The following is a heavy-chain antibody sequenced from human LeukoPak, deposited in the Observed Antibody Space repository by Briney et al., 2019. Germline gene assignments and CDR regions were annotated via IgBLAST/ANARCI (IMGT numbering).Heavy chain of an antibody. CDR1: GFTFSSYE. V-gene: IGHV3-48*03. J-gene: IGHJ4*02. Sequence: PGGSLRLSCAASGFTFSSYEMNWVRPAPGKGLEWVSYISSSGSTIYYADSVKGRFTISRDNAKNSLYLQMNSLRAEDTAVYYCARAYISWYDYWGQGTLVTVSS. CDR3: ARAYISWYDY. D-gene: IGHD6-13*01. CDR2: ISSSGSTI.